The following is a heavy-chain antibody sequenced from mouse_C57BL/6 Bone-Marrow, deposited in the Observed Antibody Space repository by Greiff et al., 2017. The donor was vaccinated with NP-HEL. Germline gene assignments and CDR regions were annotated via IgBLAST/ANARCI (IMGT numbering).Heavy chain of an antibody. CDR3: ASLAYYSNYCYAMDY. Sequence: QVQLKQPGAELVKPGASVKMSCKASGYTFTSYWITWVKQRPGQGLEWIGDIYPGSGSTNYNEKFKSKATLTVDTSSSTAYMQLSSLTSEDSAVYYWASLAYYSNYCYAMDYWGQGTSVTVSS. CDR2: IYPGSGST. V-gene: IGHV1-55*01. D-gene: IGHD2-5*01. CDR1: GYTFTSYW. J-gene: IGHJ4*01.